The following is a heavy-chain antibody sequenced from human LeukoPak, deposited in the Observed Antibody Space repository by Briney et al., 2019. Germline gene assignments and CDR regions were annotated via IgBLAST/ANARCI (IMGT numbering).Heavy chain of an antibody. CDR3: TKEGATGSRYNSDC. J-gene: IGHJ4*02. V-gene: IGHV3-30*18. CDR2: ISDDGRTE. CDR1: GFTFSSHG. Sequence: GGSLRLSCAASGFTFSSHGMHWVRQAPGKGLEWVAVISDDGRTEYYADSVKGRFTISRDNPKNTVSLQMNSLRDDDTAVFYCTKEGATGSRYNSDCWGQGTLVTVSS. D-gene: IGHD2-15*01.